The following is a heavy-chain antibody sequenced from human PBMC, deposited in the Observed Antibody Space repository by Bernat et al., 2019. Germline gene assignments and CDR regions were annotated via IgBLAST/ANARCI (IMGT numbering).Heavy chain of an antibody. CDR3: TTDPEGILTGYDKADYYYYYMDV. J-gene: IGHJ6*03. CDR2: IKSKTDGGTT. D-gene: IGHD3-9*01. V-gene: IGHV3-15*01. Sequence: EVQLVESGGGLVKPGGSLRLSCAASGFTFSNAWMSWVRQAPGKGLEWVGRIKSKTDGGTTDYAAPVKGRFTISRDDSKNTLYLQMNSLKTEDTAVYYCTTDPEGILTGYDKADYYYYYMDVWGKGTTVTVSS. CDR1: GFTFSNAW.